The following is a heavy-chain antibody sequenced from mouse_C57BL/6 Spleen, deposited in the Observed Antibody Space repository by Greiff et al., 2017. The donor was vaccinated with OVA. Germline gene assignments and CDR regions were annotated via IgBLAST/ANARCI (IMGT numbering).Heavy chain of an antibody. CDR3: TRCPFYYGSSWFAY. J-gene: IGHJ3*01. D-gene: IGHD1-1*01. CDR2: IDPETGGT. CDR1: GYTFTDYE. V-gene: IGHV1-15*01. Sequence: LQESGAELVRPGASVTLSCKASGYTFTDYEMHWVKQTPVHGLEWIGAIDPETGGTAYNQKFKGKAILTADKSSSTAYMELRSLTSEDSAVYYCTRCPFYYGSSWFAYWGQGTLVTVSA.